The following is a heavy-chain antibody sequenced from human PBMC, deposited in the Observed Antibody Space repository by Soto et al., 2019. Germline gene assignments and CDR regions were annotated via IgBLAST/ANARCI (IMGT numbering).Heavy chain of an antibody. CDR2: ISSTTNYI. J-gene: IGHJ4*02. V-gene: IGHV3-21*06. CDR1: GFTFTRYS. Sequence: GGSLRLSCAASGFTFTRYSMNWVRQAPGKGLEWVSSISSTTNYIYYGDSMKGRFTISRDNAKNSLYLEMNSLRAEDTAVYYCARESEGLTSNFDYWGQGTLVTVSS. CDR3: ARESEGLTSNFDY.